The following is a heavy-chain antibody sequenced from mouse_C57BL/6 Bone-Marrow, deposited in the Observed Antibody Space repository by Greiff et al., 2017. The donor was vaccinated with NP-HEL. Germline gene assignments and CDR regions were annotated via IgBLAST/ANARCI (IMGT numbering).Heavy chain of an antibody. V-gene: IGHV1-55*01. D-gene: IGHD1-1*02. CDR2: IYPGSGST. J-gene: IGHJ4*01. CDR3: ARKVVGYAMDY. CDR1: GYNFTSYW. Sequence: QVQLQQPGAELVKPGASVKMSCKASGYNFTSYWITWVKQRPGQGLEWIGDIYPGSGSTNYNEKFKSKATLTVDTSSSTAYMQLSSLTSEDSAVYYCARKVVGYAMDYWGQGTSVTVSS.